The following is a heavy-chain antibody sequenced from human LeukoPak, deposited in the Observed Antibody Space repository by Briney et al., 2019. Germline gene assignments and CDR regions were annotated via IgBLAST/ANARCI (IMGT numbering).Heavy chain of an antibody. CDR1: GFTFSSYS. CDR3: ARASQEVYYYGSGRGAFDI. D-gene: IGHD3-10*01. J-gene: IGHJ3*02. V-gene: IGHV3-48*01. CDR2: ISSSSSTI. Sequence: GGSLRLSCAASGFTFSSYSMNWVRQAPGKGLEWVSYISSSSSTIYYADSVKGRFTISRDNAKNSLYLQMNSLRAEDTAVYYCARASQEVYYYGSGRGAFDIWGQGTMVTVSS.